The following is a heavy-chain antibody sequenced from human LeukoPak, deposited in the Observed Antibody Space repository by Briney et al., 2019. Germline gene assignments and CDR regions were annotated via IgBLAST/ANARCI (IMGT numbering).Heavy chain of an antibody. J-gene: IGHJ3*02. Sequence: GASVKVSCKASGYTFTGYYMHWVRQAPGQGLEWMGWINPNSGGTNYAQKFQGRVTMTRETSISTAYMELSRLRSDDTAVYYCARWGASMEIVVVVAATPEAFDIWGRGTMVTVSS. CDR2: INPNSGGT. CDR3: ARWGASMEIVVVVAATPEAFDI. CDR1: GYTFTGYY. D-gene: IGHD2-15*01. V-gene: IGHV1-2*02.